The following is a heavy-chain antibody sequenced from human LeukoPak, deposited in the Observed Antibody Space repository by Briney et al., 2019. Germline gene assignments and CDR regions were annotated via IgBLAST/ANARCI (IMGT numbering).Heavy chain of an antibody. V-gene: IGHV4-59*08. J-gene: IGHJ4*02. CDR2: IYYSGST. CDR3: ARLHGGNSGAFDY. CDR1: GGSISSYY. D-gene: IGHD4-23*01. Sequence: SETLSLTCTVSGGSISSYYWSWIRQPPGKGLEWIGYIYYSGSTNYNPSLKSRVTISVDTSKNQFSLKLSSVTAADTAVYYCARLHGGNSGAFDYWGQGTLVTVSS.